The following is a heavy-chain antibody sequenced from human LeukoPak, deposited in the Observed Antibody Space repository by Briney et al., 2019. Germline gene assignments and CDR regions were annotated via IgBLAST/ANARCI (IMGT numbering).Heavy chain of an antibody. D-gene: IGHD3-10*01. CDR3: TTTGSGSYYPNWFDP. Sequence: GGSLRLSCAASGFTFSNACMSWVRQAPGKGLEWVGRIKSKTDGGTTDYAAPVKGRFTISRDDSKNTLYLQMNSLKTEDTAVYYCTTTGSGSYYPNWFDPWGQGTLVTVSS. CDR1: GFTFSNAC. CDR2: IKSKTDGGTT. V-gene: IGHV3-15*01. J-gene: IGHJ5*02.